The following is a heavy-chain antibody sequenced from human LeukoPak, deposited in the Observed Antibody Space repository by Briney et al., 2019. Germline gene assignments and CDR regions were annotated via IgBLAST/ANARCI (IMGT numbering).Heavy chain of an antibody. CDR1: GGTFSSYA. Sequence: ASGKVSCKASGGTFSSYAISWVRQAPGQGLEWMGGIIPIFGTANYAQKFQGRVTITTDESTSTAYMELSSLRSEDTAVYYCARGGAAAATQWYFDLWGRGTLVTVSS. CDR2: IIPIFGTA. V-gene: IGHV1-69*05. J-gene: IGHJ2*01. CDR3: ARGGAAAATQWYFDL. D-gene: IGHD6-13*01.